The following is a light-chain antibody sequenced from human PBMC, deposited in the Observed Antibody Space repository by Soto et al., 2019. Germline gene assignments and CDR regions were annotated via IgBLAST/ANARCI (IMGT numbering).Light chain of an antibody. CDR3: QRSYSSPQT. CDR1: QSLVFSDGNTY. V-gene: IGKV1-39*01. J-gene: IGKJ1*01. CDR2: STS. Sequence: MTQSPLSLPVTLGQPASISCRSSQSLVFSDGNTYLNWYRQLPGKAPTLLIYSTSTLQSGVPSRFSGSGSGTDFTLTISGLQPEDFATYFCQRSYSSPQTFGQGTKVDIK.